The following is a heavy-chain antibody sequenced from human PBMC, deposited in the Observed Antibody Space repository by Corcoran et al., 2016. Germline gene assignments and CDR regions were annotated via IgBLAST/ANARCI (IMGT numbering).Heavy chain of an antibody. CDR3: TRAFRVPAATQ. CDR1: GFTFGDYA. CDR2: IRSKAYGGTA. D-gene: IGHD2-2*01. J-gene: IGHJ4*02. Sequence: EVQLVESGGGLVQPGRSLRLSCTASGFTFGDYAMSWFRQAPGKGLEGVGFIRSKAYGGTAEYAASVKGRFTISRDDSKSIAYLQMNSLKTEDTAVYYCTRAFRVPAATQWGQGTLVTVSS. V-gene: IGHV3-49*03.